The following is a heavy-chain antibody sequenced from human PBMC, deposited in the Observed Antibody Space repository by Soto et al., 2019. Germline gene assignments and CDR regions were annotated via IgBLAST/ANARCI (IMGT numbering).Heavy chain of an antibody. D-gene: IGHD1-26*01. Sequence: SEPLSLTCTVSGGSISSYYWSWIRQPPGKGLEWIGYIYYSGSTNYNPSLKSRVTISLDTSKNQFSLKLSSVTAADTAVYYCARAYGSYYYYYGMDVWGQGTTVTVSS. CDR2: IYYSGST. CDR3: ARAYGSYYYYYGMDV. V-gene: IGHV4-59*01. CDR1: GGSISSYY. J-gene: IGHJ6*02.